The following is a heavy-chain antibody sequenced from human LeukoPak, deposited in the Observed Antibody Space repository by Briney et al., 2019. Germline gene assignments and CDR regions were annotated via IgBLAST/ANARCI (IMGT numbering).Heavy chain of an antibody. Sequence: SETLSLTCVVYGGSFSGYYWSWIRQPPGKGREWIGEINHSGSTNYNPSLKSRVTISVDTSKNQFSLKLSSVTAADTAVYYCAREPRITMIVVVTKRDAFDIWGQGTMVTVFS. CDR2: INHSGST. V-gene: IGHV4-34*01. J-gene: IGHJ3*02. CDR1: GGSFSGYY. CDR3: AREPRITMIVVVTKRDAFDI. D-gene: IGHD3-22*01.